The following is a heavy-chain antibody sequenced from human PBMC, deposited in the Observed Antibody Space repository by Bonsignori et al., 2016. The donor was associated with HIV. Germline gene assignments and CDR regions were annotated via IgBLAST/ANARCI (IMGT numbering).Heavy chain of an antibody. V-gene: IGHV4-38-2*01. Sequence: QVHLQESGPGLVKPSDTLSLSCVVSGYSISSGWYWGWIRQTPEKGLEWIGSIYHSGHTYSNPSLKSRVTLSVDPSKNQVSLRLNSVTASDSAVYYCARSSIYGDSGLLHFDYWGQGTLVTVSS. D-gene: IGHD4-17*01. J-gene: IGHJ4*02. CDR2: IYHSGHT. CDR1: GYSISSGWY. CDR3: ARSSIYGDSGLLHFDY.